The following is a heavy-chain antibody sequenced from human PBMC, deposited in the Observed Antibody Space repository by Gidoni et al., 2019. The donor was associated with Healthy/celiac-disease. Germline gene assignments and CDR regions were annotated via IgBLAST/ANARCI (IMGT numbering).Heavy chain of an antibody. CDR1: GGHIRRGGYS. CDR2: IYHSGST. CDR3: ASAGGTAGDDAFDI. Sequence: QLKLQEYGSGLVKPSQTLCLTCDVSGGHIRRGGYSWSWIRQTPGKGLEWIVYIYHSGSTYYNPSLKSRVTISVDRSKNQFSLKLISVTSADTSVYYCASAGGTAGDDAFDILGQGTMVTVSS. J-gene: IGHJ3*02. D-gene: IGHD1-1*01. V-gene: IGHV4-30-2*01.